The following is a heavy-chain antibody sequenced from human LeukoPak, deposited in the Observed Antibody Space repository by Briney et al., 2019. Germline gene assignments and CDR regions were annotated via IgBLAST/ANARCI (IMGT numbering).Heavy chain of an antibody. Sequence: GGSLRLSCAASGFTFSSYAMHWVRQAPGKGLEWVAVISYDGSNKYYADSVKGRFTISRDNSKNTLYLQMNSLRAEDTAVYYCVSGSWPYFDYWGQGTLVTVSS. V-gene: IGHV3-30*14. CDR1: GFTFSSYA. J-gene: IGHJ4*02. CDR2: ISYDGSNK. D-gene: IGHD3-10*01. CDR3: VSGSWPYFDY.